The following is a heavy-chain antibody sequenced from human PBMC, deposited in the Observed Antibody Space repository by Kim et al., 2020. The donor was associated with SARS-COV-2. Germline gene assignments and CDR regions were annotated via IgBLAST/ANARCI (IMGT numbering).Heavy chain of an antibody. D-gene: IGHD1-26*01. J-gene: IGHJ4*02. CDR2: ISSSSSYI. V-gene: IGHV3-21*01. CDR3: ARDMSVGSGSYGKNYFDY. CDR1: GFTFSSYS. Sequence: GGYLRLSCAASGFTFSSYSMNWVRQAPGKGLEWVSSISSSSSYIYYADSVKGRFTISRDNAKNSLYLQMNSLRAEDTAVYYCARDMSVGSGSYGKNYFDYWGQGTLVTVSS.